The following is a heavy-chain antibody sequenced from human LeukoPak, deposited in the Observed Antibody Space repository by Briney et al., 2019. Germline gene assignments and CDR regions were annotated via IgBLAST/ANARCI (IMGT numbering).Heavy chain of an antibody. V-gene: IGHV3-23*01. D-gene: IGHD6-19*01. CDR1: GFIFSNYA. J-gene: IGHJ4*02. CDR2: ITGSGGYT. CDR3: AKRDSSALHHFHH. Sequence: PGESLRLSCAASGFIFSNYAMSWVRQAPGKGLEWVSSITGSGGYTYYADSVKGRFTISRDNSKNTLYLQMTSLRAEDTAVYYCAKRDSSALHHFHHWGQGTLVTVSS.